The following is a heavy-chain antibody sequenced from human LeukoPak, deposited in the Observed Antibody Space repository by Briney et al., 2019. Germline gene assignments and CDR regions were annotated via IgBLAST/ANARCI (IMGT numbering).Heavy chain of an antibody. CDR2: MSHSGST. CDR3: ASRSDCTSTSCYRGFDY. D-gene: IGHD2-2*01. J-gene: IGHJ4*02. V-gene: IGHV4-38-2*01. Sequence: SETLSLTCAVSGYFISSGYYWGWIRQPPGKGLEWIGTMSHSGSTRYNPPLKSRVTISVDSSKNQFSLKLSSVTAADTAVYYCASRSDCTSTSCYRGFDYWGQGTLVTVSS. CDR1: GYFISSGYY.